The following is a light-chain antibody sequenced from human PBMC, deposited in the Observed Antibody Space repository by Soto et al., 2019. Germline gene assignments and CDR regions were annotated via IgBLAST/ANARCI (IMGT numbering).Light chain of an antibody. CDR2: DAS. CDR3: QQRSNWLLT. Sequence: EIVVTQSPATLSLSPGERATLSCRASQSVSSYLAWYQQKPGQAPRLLIYDASNRATGIPARFSGSGSGTEFTLTISSLEPEDFAVYYCQQRSNWLLTFGGGTKVEIK. J-gene: IGKJ4*02. CDR1: QSVSSY. V-gene: IGKV3-11*01.